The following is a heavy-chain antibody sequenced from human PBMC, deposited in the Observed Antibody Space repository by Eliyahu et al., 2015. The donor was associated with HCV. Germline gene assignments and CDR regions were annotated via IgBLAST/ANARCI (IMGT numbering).Heavy chain of an antibody. Sequence: QITLKESGPTLVKPTQTLTLTCTFSGFSLSTSGVGVGWIRQPPGKALEWLALIYLDCDKPYSPSLKSRLTITKDTSKNQVVLTMTNMDPVDTATYYCAHSEYSSSSGIRSLDYWGQGTLVTVSS. CDR1: GFSLSTSGVG. D-gene: IGHD6-6*01. CDR3: AHSEYSSSSGIRSLDY. CDR2: IYLDCDK. V-gene: IGHV2-5*02. J-gene: IGHJ4*02.